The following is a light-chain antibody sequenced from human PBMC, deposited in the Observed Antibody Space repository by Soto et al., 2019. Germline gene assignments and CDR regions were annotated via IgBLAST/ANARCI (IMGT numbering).Light chain of an antibody. CDR1: QSVSSSY. J-gene: IGKJ5*01. V-gene: IGKV3-20*01. Sequence: EIVLTQSPGTLSLSPGERATLSCRASQSVSSSYLVWYQQKPGQAPSLLIYGASSRATGIPDRFSGSGSGTDFTLTISSLEPEDFAGYYCQQYGSSPITFGQGTRLEIK. CDR3: QQYGSSPIT. CDR2: GAS.